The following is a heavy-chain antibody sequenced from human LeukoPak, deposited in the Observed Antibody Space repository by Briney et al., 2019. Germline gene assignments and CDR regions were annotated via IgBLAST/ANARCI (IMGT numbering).Heavy chain of an antibody. CDR1: GGSFSGYY. D-gene: IGHD6-6*01. J-gene: IGHJ3*02. Sequence: SGTLSLTCAVSGGSFSGYYGSWIRQPPGKGLEGFGEINHSGSTNYNPSLKSRVTISVDTSKNQFSLKLSSVTAADTAVYYCARVPVEYSSSSGGSIRAFDIWGQGTMVTVSS. CDR2: INHSGST. CDR3: ARVPVEYSSSSGGSIRAFDI. V-gene: IGHV4-34*01.